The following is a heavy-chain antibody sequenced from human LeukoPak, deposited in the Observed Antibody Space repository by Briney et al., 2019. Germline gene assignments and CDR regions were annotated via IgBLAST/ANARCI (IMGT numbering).Heavy chain of an antibody. J-gene: IGHJ4*02. Sequence: PGGSLRLPCAASGFTFSSSWMSWVRQAPGKRLEWVANIKADGSEKHYVDSVKGRFTISRDNAKTSLYLQINSLRVEDTAVYYCTMGVELLPYWGQGTLVTVSS. CDR1: GFTFSSSW. CDR2: IKADGSEK. CDR3: TMGVELLPY. V-gene: IGHV3-7*01. D-gene: IGHD2-15*01.